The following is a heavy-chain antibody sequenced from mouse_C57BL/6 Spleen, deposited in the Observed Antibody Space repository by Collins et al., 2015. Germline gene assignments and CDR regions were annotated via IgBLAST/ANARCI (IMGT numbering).Heavy chain of an antibody. V-gene: IGHV9-4*02. CDR1: GYTFATAG. CDR2: INTHSGVP. CDR3: ARSGDYDFDY. Sequence: QIQLVQSGPELKKPGETVRISCKASGYTFATAGMQWVQKMPGKGLKWIVWINTHSGVPKYAEDFKGRFAFSLETSASTAYLQISDLKNEDTATYFCARSGDYDFDYWGQGTTLTVSS. J-gene: IGHJ2*01. D-gene: IGHD2-4*01.